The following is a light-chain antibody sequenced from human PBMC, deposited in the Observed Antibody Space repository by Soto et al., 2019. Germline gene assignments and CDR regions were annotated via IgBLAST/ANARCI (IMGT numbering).Light chain of an antibody. Sequence: QSALTQPASVSGSPGQSITISCTGTSSDIGRYNLVSWYQQHPGKPPKLMIYEATKRPSGASNRFSGSKSGNTASLTISGLQAEEEADYYCSLYASTNTFMFDGGTKLTVL. J-gene: IGLJ3*02. CDR3: SLYASTNTFM. V-gene: IGLV2-23*02. CDR1: SSDIGRYNL. CDR2: EAT.